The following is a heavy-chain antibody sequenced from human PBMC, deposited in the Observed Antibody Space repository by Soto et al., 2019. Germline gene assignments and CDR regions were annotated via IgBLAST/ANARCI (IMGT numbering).Heavy chain of an antibody. V-gene: IGHV3-48*01. D-gene: IGHD3-10*01. CDR3: ASVHSGSYNYFDY. J-gene: IGHJ4*02. CDR2: ISSSSSTI. CDR1: GFTFSSYS. Sequence: EVQLVESGGGLVQPGGSLRLSCAASGFTFSSYSMNWVRQAPGKGLEWVSYISSSSSTIYYADSVKGRFTISRDNAKNSLYRQMNSLRAEDTAVYYCASVHSGSYNYFDYWGQGTLVTVSS.